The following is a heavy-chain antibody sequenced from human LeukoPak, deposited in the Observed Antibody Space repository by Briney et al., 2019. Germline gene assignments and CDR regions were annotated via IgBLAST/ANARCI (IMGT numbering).Heavy chain of an antibody. D-gene: IGHD2-15*01. V-gene: IGHV3-7*03. Sequence: GGSLRLSCAASGFTFSSYWMSWIRQAPGKGLEWVANIKEDGSEKYYVDSVRGRFTISRDNAKNSLSLQMNSLRAEDTAVYYCAREDGYCSGGNCYSYFDSWGQGTLVTVSS. CDR2: IKEDGSEK. J-gene: IGHJ4*02. CDR1: GFTFSSYW. CDR3: AREDGYCSGGNCYSYFDS.